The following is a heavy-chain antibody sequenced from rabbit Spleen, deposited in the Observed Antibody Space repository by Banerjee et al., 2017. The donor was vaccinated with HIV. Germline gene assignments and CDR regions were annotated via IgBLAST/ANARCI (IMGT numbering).Heavy chain of an antibody. CDR3: ARGIVYGYAGDTYPPYGMDL. D-gene: IGHD6-1*01. CDR1: GFSFSDRDV. V-gene: IGHV1S40*01. CDR2: IYAGDGST. J-gene: IGHJ6*01. Sequence: QSLEESGGDLVKPGASLTLSCTASGFSFSDRDVMCWVRQAPGKGLDLIGCIYAGDGSTDYANWVNGRFTISKTSSTVDLKMTSLTAADTATYFCARGIVYGYAGDTYPPYGMDLWGQGTLVTVS.